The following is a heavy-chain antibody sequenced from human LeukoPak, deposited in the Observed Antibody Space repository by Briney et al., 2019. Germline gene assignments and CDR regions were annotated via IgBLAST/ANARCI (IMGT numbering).Heavy chain of an antibody. CDR2: INHSGST. Sequence: SETLSLTCAVYGGSFSGYYWSWIRQPPGKGLEWIGEINHSGSTNYNPSLKSRVTISVDTSKNQFSLKLSSVTAADTTVYYCARPVRSHYGSGSYPGGYFQHWGQGTLVTVSS. D-gene: IGHD3-10*01. CDR1: GGSFSGYY. CDR3: ARPVRSHYGSGSYPGGYFQH. V-gene: IGHV4-34*01. J-gene: IGHJ1*01.